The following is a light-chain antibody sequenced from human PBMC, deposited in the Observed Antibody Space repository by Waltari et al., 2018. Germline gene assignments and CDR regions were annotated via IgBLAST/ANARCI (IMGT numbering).Light chain of an antibody. Sequence: QQTSGQAPVVVIRRNTGRPSGIPERFSASDSGTTGTLVISGVEAEDEADYYCQSADDSGNNVLFGGGTKLTVL. CDR2: RNT. CDR3: QSADDSGNNVL. J-gene: IGLJ2*01. V-gene: IGLV3-25*03.